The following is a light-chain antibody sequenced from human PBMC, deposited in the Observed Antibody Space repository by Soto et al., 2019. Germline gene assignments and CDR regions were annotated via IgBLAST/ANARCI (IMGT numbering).Light chain of an antibody. V-gene: IGKV3-20*01. Sequence: EVVLPQSPATLSLSPGARATLSCRASQSISSSYLAWYQQKPGQAPRLLLYATSTRATGIPDRFTGSGSVTDFTLTISRMEPEDSAVYVCHQYDSSPPDTFGVGTKVEIK. J-gene: IGKJ4*01. CDR3: HQYDSSPPDT. CDR1: QSISSSY. CDR2: ATS.